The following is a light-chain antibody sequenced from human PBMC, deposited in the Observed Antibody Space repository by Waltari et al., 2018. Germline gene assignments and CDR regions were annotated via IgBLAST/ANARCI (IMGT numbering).Light chain of an antibody. V-gene: IGKV3D-15*01. CDR2: DAS. CDR3: QQYDKWPLT. J-gene: IGKJ4*01. CDR1: QSLSIN. Sequence: EIVMTQSPATLSVSPGERATLSCRASQSLSINLAWYQQKPGQAPRLLIYDASTRATAIPARFSGSGSGTDFTLTISSLQSEDFAVYYCQQYDKWPLTFGGGTKVDIK.